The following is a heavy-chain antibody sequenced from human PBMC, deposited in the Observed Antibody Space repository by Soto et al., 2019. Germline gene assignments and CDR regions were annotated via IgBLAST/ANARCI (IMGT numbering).Heavy chain of an antibody. CDR2: IYYSGST. CDR1: GGSISSYY. CDR3: ARLVDIVPIHPRRAFDI. V-gene: IGHV4-59*01. Sequence: PSETLSLTCTVSGGSISSYYWSWIRQPPGKGLEWIGYIYYSGSTNYNPSLKSRVTISVDTSKNQFSLKLSSVTAADTAMYYCARLVDIVPIHPRRAFDIWGQGTMVTVSS. D-gene: IGHD5-12*01. J-gene: IGHJ3*02.